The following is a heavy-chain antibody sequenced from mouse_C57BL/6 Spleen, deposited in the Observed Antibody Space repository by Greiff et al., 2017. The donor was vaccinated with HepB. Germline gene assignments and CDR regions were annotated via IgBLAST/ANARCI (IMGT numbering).Heavy chain of an antibody. CDR1: GYAFSSYW. V-gene: IGHV1-80*01. Sequence: QVQLQQSGAELVKPGASVKISCKASGYAFSSYWMNWVKQRPGKGLEWIGQIYPGDGATNYNGKFKGKATLTADKSSSTAYMQLSSLTSEDSAVYFCARWAYYYGSSYEDYWGQGTTLTVSS. J-gene: IGHJ2*01. D-gene: IGHD1-1*01. CDR2: IYPGDGAT. CDR3: ARWAYYYGSSYEDY.